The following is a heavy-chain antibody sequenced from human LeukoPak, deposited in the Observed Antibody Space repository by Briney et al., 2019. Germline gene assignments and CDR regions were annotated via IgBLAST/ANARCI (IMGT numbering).Heavy chain of an antibody. D-gene: IGHD3-16*01. CDR2: IYHSGST. J-gene: IGHJ3*02. V-gene: IGHV4-38-2*02. Sequence: SETLSLTCTVSGYSISSGYYWGWIRQPPGKGLEWIGSIYHSGSTYYNPSLKSRVTISVDTSKNQFSLKLSSVTAADTAVYYCARVPNTGGAFDIWGQGTMVTVSS. CDR3: ARVPNTGGAFDI. CDR1: GYSISSGYY.